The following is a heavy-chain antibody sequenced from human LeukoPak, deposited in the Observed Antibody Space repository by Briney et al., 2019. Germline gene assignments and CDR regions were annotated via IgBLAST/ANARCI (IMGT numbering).Heavy chain of an antibody. CDR3: ARDFFTVDTAMVGAFDI. D-gene: IGHD5-18*01. J-gene: IGHJ3*02. CDR1: GFTFSSYS. V-gene: IGHV3-21*01. Sequence: GGSLRLSCAASGFTFSSYSMNWVRQAPGKGLEWVSSISSSSSYIYYADSVKGRFTISRDNAKNSLYLQINSLRAEDTAVYYCARDFFTVDTAMVGAFDIWGQGTMVTVSS. CDR2: ISSSSSYI.